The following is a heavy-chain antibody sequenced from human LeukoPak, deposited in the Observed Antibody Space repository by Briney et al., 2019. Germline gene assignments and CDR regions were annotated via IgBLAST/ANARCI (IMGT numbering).Heavy chain of an antibody. J-gene: IGHJ4*02. D-gene: IGHD6-19*01. CDR3: VKREYSSGWYYFDY. CDR2: ISSNGGST. CDR1: GFTFSSYA. Sequence: GGSLRLSCSASGFTFSSYAVHWVRQAPGKGLECVSAISSNGGSTYYADSVKGRFTISRDNSKNTLYLQMSSLRAEDTAVYYCVKREYSSGWYYFDYWGQGTLVTVSS. V-gene: IGHV3-64D*06.